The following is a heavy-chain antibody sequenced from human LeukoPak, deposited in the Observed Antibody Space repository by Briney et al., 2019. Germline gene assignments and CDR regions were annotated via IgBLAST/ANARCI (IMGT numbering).Heavy chain of an antibody. CDR1: GFTFSFYG. V-gene: IGHV3-30*02. CDR2: IQYDGSFN. J-gene: IGHJ4*02. Sequence: PGGSLRLSCSTSGFTFSFYGMHWVRQAPGEGLDWVAFIQYDGSFNFYADSVQGRFSISRDNSKNTLFLQMNSLRADDTAVYYCAKTSDQLLYSKFDFWGQGTLVTVSS. D-gene: IGHD2-2*02. CDR3: AKTSDQLLYSKFDF.